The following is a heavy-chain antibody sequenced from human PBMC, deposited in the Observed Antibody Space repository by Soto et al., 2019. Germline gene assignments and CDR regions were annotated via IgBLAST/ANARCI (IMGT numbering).Heavy chain of an antibody. CDR3: ARGRGTMVRGAIKRYGMEV. CDR1: VVSFSGYY. CDR2: INHSGST. J-gene: IGHJ6*01. Sequence: SETLSLTCAVYVVSFSGYYWSWIRQPPGRGLEWIGEINHSGSTNYNPSLKSRVTISVDTSKNQFSLKLSSVTAADTAVYYCARGRGTMVRGAIKRYGMEVWGQGTTVTVSS. V-gene: IGHV4-34*01. D-gene: IGHD3-10*01.